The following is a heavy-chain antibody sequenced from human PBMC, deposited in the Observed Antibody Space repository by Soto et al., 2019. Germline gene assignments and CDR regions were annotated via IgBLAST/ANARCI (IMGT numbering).Heavy chain of an antibody. J-gene: IGHJ3*02. V-gene: IGHV4-39*01. CDR3: ASPTVRKGAFDI. CDR1: GGSISSSSYY. Sequence: QLQLQEWGPGLVKPSETLSLTCTVSGGSISSSSYYWGWIRQPSGKGLEWIGSIYYSGSTYDNPSLKSRVTISVDTSKNQFSLKLSSVTASDTAVYYCASPTVRKGAFDIWGQGTMVTVSS. CDR2: IYYSGST.